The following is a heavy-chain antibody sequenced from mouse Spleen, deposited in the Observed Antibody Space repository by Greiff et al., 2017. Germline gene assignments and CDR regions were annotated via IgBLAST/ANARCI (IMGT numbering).Heavy chain of an antibody. CDR1: GYTFTSYG. D-gene: IGHD2-3*01. V-gene: IGHV1-81*01. CDR3: AREDGYAMDY. CDR2: IYPRSGNT. Sequence: VQRVESGAELARPGASVKLSCKASGYTFTSYGISWVKQRTGQGLEWIGEIYPRSGNTYYNEKFKGKATLTADKSSSTAYMELRSLTSEDSAVYFCAREDGYAMDYWGQGTSVTASS. J-gene: IGHJ4*01.